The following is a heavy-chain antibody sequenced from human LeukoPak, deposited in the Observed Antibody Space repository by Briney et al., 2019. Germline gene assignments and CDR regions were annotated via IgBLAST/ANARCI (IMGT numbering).Heavy chain of an antibody. D-gene: IGHD2-2*01. J-gene: IGHJ4*02. Sequence: GGSLRLSCVASGFTFSSYAMHWVRQAAGKGLEWVAVISYDGSNKYYADSVKGRFTISRDNSKNTLYLQMNSLRAEDTAVYYCARLFRVVVPAANTHFDYWGQGTLVTVSS. CDR2: ISYDGSNK. CDR3: ARLFRVVVPAANTHFDY. V-gene: IGHV3-30*04. CDR1: GFTFSSYA.